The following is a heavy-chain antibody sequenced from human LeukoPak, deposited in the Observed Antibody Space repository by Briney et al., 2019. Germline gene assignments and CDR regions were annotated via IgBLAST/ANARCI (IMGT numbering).Heavy chain of an antibody. CDR3: ARALNFDY. V-gene: IGHV4-59*01. CDR1: GGSITYYY. J-gene: IGHJ4*02. Sequence: SETLSLTCTVSGGSITYYYWSWIRQPPGKGLEWIGYIYYDGRTNYSPSLESRVTISVDTSKNQFSLKLSSVTAADTAVCYCARALNFDYWGQGTLVTVSS. CDR2: IYYDGRT.